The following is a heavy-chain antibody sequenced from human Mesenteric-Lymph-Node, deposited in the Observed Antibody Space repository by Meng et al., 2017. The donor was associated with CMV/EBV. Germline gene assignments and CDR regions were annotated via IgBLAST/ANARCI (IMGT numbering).Heavy chain of an antibody. D-gene: IGHD3-22*01. V-gene: IGHV3-7*01. CDR3: AREGAYYDNLERGEGGDG. CDR1: GFTFSAYW. J-gene: IGHJ6*03. CDR2: VKPDGSEK. Sequence: GGSLRLSCAASGFTFSAYWMTWVRQAPGKGLEWVANVKPDGSEKHYVDSVKGRFTISRDNAKNSLYLQMNSLRTEDTAVYYCAREGAYYDNLERGEGGDGGGKG.